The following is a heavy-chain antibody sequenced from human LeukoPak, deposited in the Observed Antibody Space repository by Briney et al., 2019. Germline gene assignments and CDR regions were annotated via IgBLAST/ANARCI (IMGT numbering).Heavy chain of an antibody. J-gene: IGHJ4*02. CDR1: GFTVSSNY. CDR2: IYSGGST. CDR3: ARDRRGLWLRGLDY. V-gene: IGHV3-53*01. Sequence: PGGSLRLSCAASGFTVSSNYMSWVRQAPGEGLEWVSVIYSGGSTYYADSVKGRFTISRDNAKNSLYLQMNSLRAEDTAVYYCARDRRGLWLRGLDYWGQGTLVTVSS. D-gene: IGHD5-18*01.